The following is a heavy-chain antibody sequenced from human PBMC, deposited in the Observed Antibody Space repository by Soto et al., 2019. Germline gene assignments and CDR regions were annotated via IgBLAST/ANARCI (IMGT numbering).Heavy chain of an antibody. V-gene: IGHV4-59*01. D-gene: IGHD3-22*01. Sequence: SETLSLTCTVSGGSISSYYWSWIRQPPGKGLEWIGYIYYSGSTNYNPSLKSRVTISVDTSKNQFSLKLSSVTAADTAVYYCARTPYYYDSSGYYPINFDYWGQGTLVTVSS. CDR1: GGSISSYY. J-gene: IGHJ4*02. CDR3: ARTPYYYDSSGYYPINFDY. CDR2: IYYSGST.